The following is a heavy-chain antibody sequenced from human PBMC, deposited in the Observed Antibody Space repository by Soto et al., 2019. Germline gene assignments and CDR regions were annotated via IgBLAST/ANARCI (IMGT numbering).Heavy chain of an antibody. CDR3: ARDVASYDYGDFYGMDV. J-gene: IGHJ6*02. CDR2: IRSKAYGGTT. Sequence: GSLRLSCTASGFTFGDYTMAWFRQAPGGGLEWVSFIRSKAYGGTTEYAASVKGRFTISRDDSKSIAYLQMNRLQSEDTAVYYCARDVASYDYGDFYGMDVWGQGTTVTVSS. D-gene: IGHD4-17*01. V-gene: IGHV3-49*03. CDR1: GFTFGDYT.